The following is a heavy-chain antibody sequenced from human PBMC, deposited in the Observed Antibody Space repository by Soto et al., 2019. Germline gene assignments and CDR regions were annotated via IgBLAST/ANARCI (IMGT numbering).Heavy chain of an antibody. V-gene: IGHV1-69*01. CDR1: GGPFSSYA. CDR2: IIPIFGTA. D-gene: IGHD6-6*01. Sequence: SVQVCFKDCGGPFSSYAISWVRRAPGQGLQWMGGIIPIFGTANYAQKFQGRVTITADESTSTAYMELSSLRSEDTAVYYCARGIYKQLVWGGSYYYGMDVWGQGTTVTGSS. CDR3: ARGIYKQLVWGGSYYYGMDV. J-gene: IGHJ6*02.